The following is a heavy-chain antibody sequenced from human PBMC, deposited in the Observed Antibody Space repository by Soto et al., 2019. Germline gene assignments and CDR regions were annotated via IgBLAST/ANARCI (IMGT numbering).Heavy chain of an antibody. CDR2: ISNSGRII. V-gene: IGHV3-48*03. CDR3: AREWGTSIADAFDY. J-gene: IGHJ4*02. CDR1: GFTFSSFE. D-gene: IGHD6-6*01. Sequence: EVQLVESGGGLVQPGGSLKLSCAASGFTFSSFEMNWVRQAPGKGLEWVSYISNSGRIIYYADSVKGRFTISRDDAKNSLYPQMNSLRAEDTAVYYCAREWGTSIADAFDYWGQGTLVTVSS.